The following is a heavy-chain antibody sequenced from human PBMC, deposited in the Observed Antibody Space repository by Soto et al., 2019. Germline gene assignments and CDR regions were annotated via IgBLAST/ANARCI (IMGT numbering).Heavy chain of an antibody. J-gene: IGHJ2*01. CDR1: GGSINSGDYW. V-gene: IGHV4-30-4*01. Sequence: QVQLQESGPGLVKSSQTVSLTCTVSGGSINSGDYWWSWIRQPPWKGLEWIGYIYYSWLHNYHPSFKSRVTISVDTSKNKFSRNLDSVTSAYTAVYYCARDEGAQSVSFRTFGLWGSGTLVTVAS. CDR3: ARDEGAQSVSFRTFGL. CDR2: IYYSWLH.